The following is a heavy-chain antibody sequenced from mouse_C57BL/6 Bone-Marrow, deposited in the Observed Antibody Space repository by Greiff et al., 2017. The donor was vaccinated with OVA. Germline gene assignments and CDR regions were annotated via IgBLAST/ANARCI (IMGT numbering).Heavy chain of an antibody. CDR2: IFPGSGST. CDR1: GYTFTDYY. V-gene: IGHV1-75*01. CDR3: ARQDYYYGPWFAY. J-gene: IGHJ3*01. D-gene: IGHD1-1*01. Sequence: VKLQESGPELVKPGASVKISCKASGYTFTDYYINWVKQRPGQGLEWIGWIFPGSGSTYYNEKFKGKATLTVDKSSSTAYLLLSSLTSEDSAVYFCARQDYYYGPWFAYWGQGTLVTVSA.